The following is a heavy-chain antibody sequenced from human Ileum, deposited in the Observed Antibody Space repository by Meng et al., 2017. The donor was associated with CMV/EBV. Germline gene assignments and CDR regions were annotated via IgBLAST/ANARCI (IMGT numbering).Heavy chain of an antibody. CDR3: AKARQCED. Sequence: GESLKISCAASGFTFSNYAMTWVRQAPGKGLEWVSTISEIRDASYYGDSVKGRFAISRDNSKNTLYLQMSSLRVEDTAVYYCAKARQCEDWGQGNLV. J-gene: IGHJ4*02. CDR1: GFTFSNYA. CDR2: ISEIRDAS. V-gene: IGHV3-23*01.